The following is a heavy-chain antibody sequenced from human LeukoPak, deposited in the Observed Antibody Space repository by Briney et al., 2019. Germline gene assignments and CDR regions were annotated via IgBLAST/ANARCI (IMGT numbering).Heavy chain of an antibody. Sequence: KPSETLSLTCTVSGGSISSYYWSWIRQPAGKGLEWIGRIYTSGSTNYNPSLKSRVTMSVDTSKNQFSLKLSSVTAADTAVYYCARDVSGYDFIYYSYMDVWGKGTTVTVSS. J-gene: IGHJ6*03. CDR1: GGSISSYY. D-gene: IGHD5-12*01. CDR2: IYTSGST. CDR3: ARDVSGYDFIYYSYMDV. V-gene: IGHV4-4*07.